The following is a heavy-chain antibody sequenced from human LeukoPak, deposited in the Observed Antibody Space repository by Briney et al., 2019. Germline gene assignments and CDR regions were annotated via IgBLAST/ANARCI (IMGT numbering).Heavy chain of an antibody. CDR2: ISGSGGST. D-gene: IGHD1-26*01. CDR3: AKRKNPNKWALDRYFDY. Sequence: PGGSLRLSCAASGFTFSSYAMSWVRQAPGKGLEWVSAISGSGGSTYYADSVKGRFTISRDDSKNTLYLQMNSLGAEDTAVYYCAKRKNPNKWALDRYFDYWGQGTLVTVSS. J-gene: IGHJ4*02. V-gene: IGHV3-23*01. CDR1: GFTFSSYA.